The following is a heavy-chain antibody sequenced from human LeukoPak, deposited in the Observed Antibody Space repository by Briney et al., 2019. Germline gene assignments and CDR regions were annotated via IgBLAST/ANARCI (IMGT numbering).Heavy chain of an antibody. CDR1: GYTFTSYA. Sequence: AAVKLSCKASGYTFTSYAIHWVRQAPGQGLEWMGWITPSGGTNYPQKFQGRVAITWNTSIHTAYMDLSRLTSGDTAVYYCARDRYGDGFAHLDYWGQGALVTVSS. J-gene: IGHJ4*02. CDR3: ARDRYGDGFAHLDY. CDR2: ITPSGGT. V-gene: IGHV1-2*02. D-gene: IGHD5-24*01.